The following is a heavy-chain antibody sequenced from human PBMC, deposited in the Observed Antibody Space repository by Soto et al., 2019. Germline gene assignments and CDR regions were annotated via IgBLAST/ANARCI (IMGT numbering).Heavy chain of an antibody. CDR3: TSDTHLELYPPSVNWFDP. Sequence: GASVKVSCKASGYTFTSYGISRLRQAPGQGLEWMGWISAYNGNTNYAQKLQGRATMTPDTSTSTAYMELRSRRSDDTAVYSCTSDTHLELYPPSVNWFDPWRQRTLVTVS. J-gene: IGHJ5*02. CDR2: ISAYNGNT. V-gene: IGHV1-18*01. D-gene: IGHD1-7*01. CDR1: GYTFTSYG.